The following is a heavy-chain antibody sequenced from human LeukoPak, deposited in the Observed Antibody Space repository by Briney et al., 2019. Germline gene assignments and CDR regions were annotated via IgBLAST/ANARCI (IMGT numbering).Heavy chain of an antibody. CDR1: GFIFSSYG. V-gene: IGHV3-33*01. J-gene: IGHJ6*02. CDR3: ARSQAPEDYYYGMDV. CDR2: IWYDGSNK. Sequence: PGGSLRLSCAASGFIFSSYGMHWVRQAPGKGLEWMAVIWYDGSNKYYADSVKGRFTISRDNSKNTLYLQMNSLRAEDTAVYYCARSQAPEDYYYGMDVWGQGTTVTVSS.